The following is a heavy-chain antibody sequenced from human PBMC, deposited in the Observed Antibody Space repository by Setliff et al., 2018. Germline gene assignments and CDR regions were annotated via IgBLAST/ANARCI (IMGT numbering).Heavy chain of an antibody. D-gene: IGHD3-10*01. J-gene: IGHJ6*03. CDR1: GYSFTSYW. CDR2: IYPGYSDT. CDR3: ARMTGPYYQYYYMDV. V-gene: IGHV5-51*01. Sequence: PGESLKISCKGSGYSFTSYWIAWVRQMPGKGLEWMGIIYPGYSDTRYSPSFQGQVTISADKSISTAFLQWSSLKASDTAMYYCARMTGPYYQYYYMDVWGKGTKVTVSS.